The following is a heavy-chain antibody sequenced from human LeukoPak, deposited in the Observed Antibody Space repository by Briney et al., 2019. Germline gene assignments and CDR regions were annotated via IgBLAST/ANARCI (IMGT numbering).Heavy chain of an antibody. CDR1: GGSITTYH. CDR2: AYYRGGT. J-gene: IGHJ4*02. CDR3: ARSYGSYVLDY. V-gene: IGHV4-59*01. Sequence: SETLSLTCTVSGGSITTYHWNWIRQPPGKGLEWIGYAYYRGGTKYNPSLKSRVSLSVDTSKNQVSLKLSSVTAADTAVYFCARSYGSYVLDYWGQGSLVIVS. D-gene: IGHD6-6*01.